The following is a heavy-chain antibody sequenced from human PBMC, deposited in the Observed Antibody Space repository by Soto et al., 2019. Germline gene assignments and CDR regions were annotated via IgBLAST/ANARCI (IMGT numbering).Heavy chain of an antibody. CDR1: GFTFGTYT. CDR2: LGGGGDT. V-gene: IGHV3-23*01. CDR3: TKDRHPDGIWTFDF. J-gene: IGHJ4*02. D-gene: IGHD3-9*01. Sequence: PVGSLRLSCAASGFTFGTYTMNWVRQAPGKGLEWVSALGGGGDTHYAESVKGRFTISRDYSKNILLLQMNSLRDEDSAIYYCTKDRHPDGIWTFDFWGQGT.